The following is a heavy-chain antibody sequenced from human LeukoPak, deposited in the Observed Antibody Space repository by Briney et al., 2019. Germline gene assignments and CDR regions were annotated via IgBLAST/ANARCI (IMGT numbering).Heavy chain of an antibody. CDR3: AKGDLDWLLEED. V-gene: IGHV3-23*01. J-gene: IGHJ4*02. Sequence: GGSLRLSCAASGFTFSSYAVSWVRQAPGKGLEWVSAISGSGGSTYYADSVKGRFTISRDNSKNTLYLQMNSLRAEDTAVYYCAKGDLDWLLEEDWGQGTLVTVSS. CDR1: GFTFSSYA. CDR2: ISGSGGST. D-gene: IGHD3-9*01.